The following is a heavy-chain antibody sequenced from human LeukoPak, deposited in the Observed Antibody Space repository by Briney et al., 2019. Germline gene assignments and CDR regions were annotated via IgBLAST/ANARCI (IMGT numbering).Heavy chain of an antibody. CDR3: GRNLGSGSDH. J-gene: IGHJ4*02. CDR2: THYTGET. D-gene: IGHD3-10*01. V-gene: IGHV4-59*11. Sequence: SETLSLTCNVSGDSISGPYWNWIRQFPGRGLEWIGYTHYTGETNYNPSLKSRLTMSVDTSNNQVYLRLSSVTAADTAVYYCGRNLGSGSDHWGQGTLVTVSS. CDR1: GDSISGPY.